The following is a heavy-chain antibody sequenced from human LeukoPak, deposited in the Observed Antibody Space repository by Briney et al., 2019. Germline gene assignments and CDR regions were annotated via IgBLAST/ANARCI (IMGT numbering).Heavy chain of an antibody. V-gene: IGHV3-23*01. CDR3: AKDSSIHLNYDFWSGYSRFDY. CDR2: ISCRGGST. Sequence: GGSLRLFCAASGFIFSSYYMRWVPQAPGKGLEGVSDISCRGGSTYDADSVKCRFTISRDNSKNTLYLQMNSLRAEDTAVYYCAKDSSIHLNYDFWSGYSRFDYWGQGTLVTVSS. CDR1: GFIFSSYY. J-gene: IGHJ4*02. D-gene: IGHD3-3*01.